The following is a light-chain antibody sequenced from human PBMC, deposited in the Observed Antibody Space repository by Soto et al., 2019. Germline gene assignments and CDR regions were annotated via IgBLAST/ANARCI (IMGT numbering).Light chain of an antibody. CDR3: QQYNSYSST. CDR2: DAS. CDR1: QSISSW. J-gene: IGKJ1*01. V-gene: IGKV1-5*01. Sequence: DIQMTQSPSTLSASVGDRVTITCRASQSISSWLAWYQQKPGKAPKLLIYDASSLESGVPSRFSGSGSGTESTLTISSLQPDDFATYYCQQYNSYSSTFGQGTKVEIK.